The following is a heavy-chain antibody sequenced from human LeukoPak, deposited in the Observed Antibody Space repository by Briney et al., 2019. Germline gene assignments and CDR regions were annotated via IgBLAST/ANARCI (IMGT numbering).Heavy chain of an antibody. CDR2: IKNNGVGGTT. V-gene: IGHV3-15*01. J-gene: IGHJ5*02. D-gene: IGHD5-12*01. Sequence: NPGGSLRLSCAASGFTFNYAWMNWVRQAPGKGLEWVGRIKNNGVGGTTDYAAPVKGRFTISRDDSKNTLYLQMNSLKIEDTAVYFCIEAKQLIVATNWFDPWGQGNPVIGSS. CDR3: IEAKQLIVATNWFDP. CDR1: GFTFNYAW.